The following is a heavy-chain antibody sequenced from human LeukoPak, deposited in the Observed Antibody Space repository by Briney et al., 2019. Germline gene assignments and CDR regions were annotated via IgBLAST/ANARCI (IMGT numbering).Heavy chain of an antibody. CDR1: RFTFSSYA. V-gene: IGHV3-30-3*01. CDR2: ISYDGSNK. D-gene: IGHD2-2*01. J-gene: IGHJ4*02. CDR3: ARDNMGTRVVVPAAPVGY. Sequence: PRGSLRLSCAASRFTFSSYAMHWVRQAPGKGLEWVAVISYDGSNKYYADSVKGRFTISRDNSKNTLYLQMNSLRAEDTAVYYCARDNMGTRVVVPAAPVGYWGQGTLVTVSS.